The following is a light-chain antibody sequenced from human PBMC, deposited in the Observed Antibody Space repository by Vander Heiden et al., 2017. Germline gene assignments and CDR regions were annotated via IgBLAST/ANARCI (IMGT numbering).Light chain of an antibody. V-gene: IGLV2-23*01. CDR1: SSAVGSYNL. J-gene: IGLJ2*01. CDR3: CSYAGSSTLQ. Sequence: QSALTQPASVSGSPGQSITISCTGTSSAVGSYNLVAWYQQHQGKAPKLMIYEGSKRPSGVSNRFSGSKSGNTASLTISGLQAEDEADYYCCSYAGSSTLQFGGGTKLTVL. CDR2: EGS.